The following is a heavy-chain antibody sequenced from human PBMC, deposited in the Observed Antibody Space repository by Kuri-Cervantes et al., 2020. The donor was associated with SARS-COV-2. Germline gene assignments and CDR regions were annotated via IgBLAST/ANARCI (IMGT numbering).Heavy chain of an antibody. Sequence: GGSLRLSCAASGYTFIYSHMSWIRQAPGKGLEWVSYISSDSSHTNNAESVKGRFTISRDNSKNTVSLHMNSLRAEDTAMYYCARGAANYYYMDVWGKGTTVTVSS. J-gene: IGHJ6*03. V-gene: IGHV3-11*06. CDR3: ARGAANYYYMDV. CDR2: ISSDSSHT. CDR1: GYTFIYSH. D-gene: IGHD3-16*01.